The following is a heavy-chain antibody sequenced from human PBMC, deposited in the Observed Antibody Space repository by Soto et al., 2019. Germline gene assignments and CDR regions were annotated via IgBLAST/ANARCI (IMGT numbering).Heavy chain of an antibody. D-gene: IGHD3-3*01. V-gene: IGHV1-46*01. Sequence: ASVKVSCKASGYTFTSYYMHWVRQAPGQGLEWMRIINPSGGSTSYAQKFQGRVTMTRDTSTSTVYMELSSLRSEDTAVYYCARGRRGVVTIFGVVIIENWFDPWGQGTLVTVSS. J-gene: IGHJ5*02. CDR1: GYTFTSYY. CDR3: ARGRRGVVTIFGVVIIENWFDP. CDR2: INPSGGST.